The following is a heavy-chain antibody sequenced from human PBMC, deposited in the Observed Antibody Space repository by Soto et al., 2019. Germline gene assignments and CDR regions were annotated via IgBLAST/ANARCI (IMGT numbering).Heavy chain of an antibody. CDR2: INPNSGGT. CDR1: GYTFTGYY. D-gene: IGHD4-4*01. Sequence: ASVKVSCKASGYTFTGYYMHWVRQAPGQGLEWMGWINPNSGGTNYAQKFQGWVTMTRDTSISTAYMELSRLRSDDTAVYYCAREPDYSSPPYYYGMDVWGQGTTVTVSS. J-gene: IGHJ6*02. CDR3: AREPDYSSPPYYYGMDV. V-gene: IGHV1-2*04.